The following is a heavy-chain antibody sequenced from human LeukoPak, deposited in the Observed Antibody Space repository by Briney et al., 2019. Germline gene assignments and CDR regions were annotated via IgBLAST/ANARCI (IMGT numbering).Heavy chain of an antibody. D-gene: IGHD3-10*01. V-gene: IGHV1-3*03. CDR2: INTGNENT. CDR1: GYTFSVYT. Sequence: ASVKVSCKTSGYTFSVYTLHWVRQAPGQRFEWLGWINTGNENTKYSDVLQGRVTFTRDKSANTAYMELSSLTSEDMGVYYCARQGVPGGFDYWGQGTLLTVSS. CDR3: ARQGVPGGFDY. J-gene: IGHJ4*02.